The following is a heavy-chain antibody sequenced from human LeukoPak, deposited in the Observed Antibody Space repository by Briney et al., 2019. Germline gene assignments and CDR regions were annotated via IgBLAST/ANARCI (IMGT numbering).Heavy chain of an antibody. CDR2: ICGGGGT. Sequence: PGGSLRLSCAASGITVSSYYMSCVRQAPGKGLEWVSVICGGGGTYYADSAKGRFAISRDNSKNTLYLQISSLRAEDTAIYYCTRHQYDAFEIWGQGTMVTVSS. CDR1: GITVSSYY. D-gene: IGHD4-11*01. CDR3: TRHQYDAFEI. J-gene: IGHJ3*02. V-gene: IGHV3-53*01.